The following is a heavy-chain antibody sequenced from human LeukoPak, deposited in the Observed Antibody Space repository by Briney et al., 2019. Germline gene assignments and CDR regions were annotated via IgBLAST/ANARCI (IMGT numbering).Heavy chain of an antibody. J-gene: IGHJ4*02. Sequence: GGSLRLSCAASGFTFKNNWMAWVRQAPGKGLEWLANIKEDGSVKNYVDSVKGRFTISRDSAKNSLYLQMNSLRAEGTAVYFCKSQDYWGQGTLVTVSS. CDR2: IKEDGSVK. CDR3: KSQDY. CDR1: GFTFKNNW. V-gene: IGHV3-7*01.